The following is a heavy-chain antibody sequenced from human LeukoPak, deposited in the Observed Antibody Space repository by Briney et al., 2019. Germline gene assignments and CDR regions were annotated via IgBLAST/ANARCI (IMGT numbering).Heavy chain of an antibody. CDR3: AREIAYSSSWYQGAFDV. J-gene: IGHJ3*01. Sequence: PGGSLRLSCAASGFTFSSYAMHWVRQAPGKGLEWVAVISYDGSNKYYADFVKGRFTISRDNSKNTLYLQMNSLRAEDTAVYYCAREIAYSSSWYQGAFDVWGQGTMVTASS. CDR2: ISYDGSNK. V-gene: IGHV3-30-3*01. D-gene: IGHD6-13*01. CDR1: GFTFSSYA.